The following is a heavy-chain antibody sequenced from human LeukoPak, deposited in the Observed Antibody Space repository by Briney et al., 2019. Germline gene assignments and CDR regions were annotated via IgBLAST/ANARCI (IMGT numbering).Heavy chain of an antibody. CDR3: VKDSGYSYGHFDY. D-gene: IGHD5-18*01. CDR1: GFTFSSYA. J-gene: IGHJ4*02. V-gene: IGHV3-64D*06. CDR2: ISSNGGST. Sequence: GGSLRLSCSASGFTFSSYAMYWVRHAPRTGLEYVSAISSNGGSTYYADSVKGRFTISRDNSTNTLYLQMSSLRAEDTAVYYCVKDSGYSYGHFDYWGQGTLVTVSS.